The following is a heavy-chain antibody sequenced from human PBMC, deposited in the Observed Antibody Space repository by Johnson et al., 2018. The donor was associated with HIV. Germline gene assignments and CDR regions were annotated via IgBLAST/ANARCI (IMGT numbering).Heavy chain of an antibody. CDR1: GFTFSSYA. CDR3: ASPLPTGTTSLDAFDI. J-gene: IGHJ3*02. D-gene: IGHD1-7*01. V-gene: IGHV3-30*04. Sequence: QVQLVESGGGVGQPGRSLRLPCAASGFTFSSYAMHWVRQAPGKGLEWVAVISYDGSNKYYADSVKGRFTISRDNAKNSLYLQMNSLRAEDTAVYYCASPLPTGTTSLDAFDIWGQGTMVTVSS. CDR2: ISYDGSNK.